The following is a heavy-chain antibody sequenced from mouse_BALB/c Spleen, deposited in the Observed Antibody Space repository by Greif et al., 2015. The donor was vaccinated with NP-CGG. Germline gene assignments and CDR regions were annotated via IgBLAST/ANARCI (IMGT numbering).Heavy chain of an antibody. CDR2: ISDGGSYT. V-gene: IGHV5-4*02. CDR3: ARDGNYWYFDV. D-gene: IGHD2-1*01. Sequence: EVHLVESGGGLVKPGGSLKLSCAASGFTFSDYYMYWVRQTPEKRLEWVATISDGGSYTYYPDSVKGRFTTSRDNAKNNLYLQMSSLKSEDTDMYYCARDGNYWYFDVWGAGTTVTVSS. CDR1: GFTFSDYY. J-gene: IGHJ1*01.